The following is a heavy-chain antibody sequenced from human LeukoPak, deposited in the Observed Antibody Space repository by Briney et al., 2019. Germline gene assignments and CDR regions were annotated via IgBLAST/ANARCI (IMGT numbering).Heavy chain of an antibody. J-gene: IGHJ6*03. Sequence: SETLSLTCTVSGVSISSSNSYWGWIRQPPGKGLEWIGTIYYSGSAYYNPSLKRRVTISVDTSKNRFSLKVSSVTAADTAVYYCARVSSVWIKDYYYYMDVWGKGTTVTVSS. CDR2: IYYSGSA. CDR3: ARVSSVWIKDYYYYMDV. V-gene: IGHV4-39*07. D-gene: IGHD5-12*01. CDR1: GVSISSSNSY.